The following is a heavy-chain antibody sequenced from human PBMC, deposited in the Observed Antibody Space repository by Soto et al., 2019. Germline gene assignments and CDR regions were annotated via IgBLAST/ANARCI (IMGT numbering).Heavy chain of an antibody. CDR1: GGSISSGGYF. D-gene: IGHD7-27*01. CDR2: IYNSGTT. CDR3: TRGPSGDKVDY. V-gene: IGHV4-30-4*01. J-gene: IGHJ4*02. Sequence: QVQLQESGPGLVKPSQTLSLTCTVSGGSISSGGYFWSWIRQPPEKGLEWIGHIYNSGTTYNNPSLKSRVTMSVDTSMNQFSLKLSSVTAADTAVYYCTRGPSGDKVDYWGQGALVTVSS.